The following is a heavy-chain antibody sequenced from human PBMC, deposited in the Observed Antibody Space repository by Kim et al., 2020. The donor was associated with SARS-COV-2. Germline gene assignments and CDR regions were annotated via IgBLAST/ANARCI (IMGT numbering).Heavy chain of an antibody. CDR2: ISSRGDMR. V-gene: IGHV3-48*02. J-gene: IGHJ2*01. D-gene: IGHD1-1*01. CDR1: GFTFSRYS. CDR3: ARPPYEESTGAFFWYFDL. Sequence: GGSLRLSCAASGFTFSRYSMDWVRQAPGKGPEWISYISSRGDMRYYADSVEGRFTISRDNANNLLYLQMDGLRDGDTAVYYCARPPYEESTGAFFWYFDLWGRGTLVTVSS.